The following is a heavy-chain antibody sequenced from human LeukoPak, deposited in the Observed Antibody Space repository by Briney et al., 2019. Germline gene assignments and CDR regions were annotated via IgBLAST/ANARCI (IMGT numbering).Heavy chain of an antibody. J-gene: IGHJ6*02. D-gene: IGHD6-19*01. CDR1: GDXVSSNSAG. V-gene: IGHV6-1*01. CDR2: TYYRSKWYN. CDR3: ARDRSSGCHGDESSDYTRGYYYYGMDV. Sequence: SQTLSLTCAISGDXVSSNSAGWNWIRQSPSRGLEWLGRTYYRSKWYNDYAVSVKSRITIEPDTSKNQFSLQLNSVTPEDTAVYYCARDRSSGCHGDESSDYTRGYYYYGMDVWGQGTTVTVSS.